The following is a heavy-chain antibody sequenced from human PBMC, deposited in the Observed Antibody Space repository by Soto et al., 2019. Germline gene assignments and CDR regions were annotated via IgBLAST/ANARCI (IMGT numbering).Heavy chain of an antibody. Sequence: SETLSLTCAVYGGSFSGYYWSWIRQPPGKGLEWIGEINHSGSTNYNPSLKSRVTISVDTSKNQFSLKLSSVTAADTAVYYFARGTDSSGYYHLGWFDPWGQGTLVTVSS. CDR1: GGSFSGYY. D-gene: IGHD3-22*01. J-gene: IGHJ5*02. CDR3: ARGTDSSGYYHLGWFDP. V-gene: IGHV4-34*01. CDR2: INHSGST.